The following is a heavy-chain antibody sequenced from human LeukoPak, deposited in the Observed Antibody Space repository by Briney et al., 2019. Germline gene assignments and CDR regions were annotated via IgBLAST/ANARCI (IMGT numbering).Heavy chain of an antibody. CDR3: AAGSRNQPYYFDY. Sequence: PGGSLRLSCAASGFTFSSYAMSWVRQAPGKGLEWVSAISGSGGSTYYADSVKGRFTISRDNSKSTLYLQMNSLRAEDTALYYCAAGSRNQPYYFDYWGQGTLVTVSS. D-gene: IGHD1-14*01. CDR2: ISGSGGST. CDR1: GFTFSSYA. V-gene: IGHV3-23*01. J-gene: IGHJ4*02.